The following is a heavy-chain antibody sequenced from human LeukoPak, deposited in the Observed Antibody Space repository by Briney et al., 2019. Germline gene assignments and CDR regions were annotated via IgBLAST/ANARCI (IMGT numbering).Heavy chain of an antibody. Sequence: SETLSLTCTVSGGAISSSSYYWGWIRQPPGKGLEWIGSIYYSGSTYYNPSLKSRVTISVDTSKNQFSLKLSSVTAADTAVYYCARHSASMADVDYWGQGTLVTVSS. V-gene: IGHV4-39*01. CDR3: ARHSASMADVDY. J-gene: IGHJ4*02. D-gene: IGHD6-6*01. CDR1: GGAISSSSYY. CDR2: IYYSGST.